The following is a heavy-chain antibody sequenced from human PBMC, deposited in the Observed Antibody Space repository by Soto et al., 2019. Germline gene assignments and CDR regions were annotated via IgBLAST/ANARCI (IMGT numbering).Heavy chain of an antibody. D-gene: IGHD3-10*01. CDR1: GGSISSYY. J-gene: IGHJ6*03. CDR2: IYYSGST. CDR3: ARGLLRFGEGYYYYYMDV. V-gene: IGHV4-59*12. Sequence: SETLSLTCTVSGGSISSYYWSWIRQPPGKGLEWIGYIYYSGSTNYNPSLKSRVTISVDTSKNQFSLKLSSVTAADTAVYYCARGLLRFGEGYYYYYMDVWGKGTTVTVSS.